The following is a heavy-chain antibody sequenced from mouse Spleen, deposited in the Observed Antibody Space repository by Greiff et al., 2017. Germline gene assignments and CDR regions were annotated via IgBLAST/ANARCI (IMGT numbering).Heavy chain of an antibody. J-gene: IGHJ2*01. Sequence: EVKLVESGGGLVKPGGSLKLSCAASGFTFSDYGMHWVRQAPEKGLEWVAYISSGSSTIYYADTVKGRFTISRDNAKNTLFLQMTSLRSEDTAMYYCARPNWVGGNYFDYWGQGTTLTVSS. CDR3: ARPNWVGGNYFDY. D-gene: IGHD4-1*01. CDR1: GFTFSDYG. V-gene: IGHV5-17*01. CDR2: ISSGSSTI.